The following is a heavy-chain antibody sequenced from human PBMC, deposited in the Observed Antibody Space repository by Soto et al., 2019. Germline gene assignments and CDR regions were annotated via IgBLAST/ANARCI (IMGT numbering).Heavy chain of an antibody. CDR1: GGSLRTHY. CDR3: ARLYCSGGTCGEFDY. Sequence: PSETLSLTCTVSGGSLRTHYCSWIRQPPGKGLEWIGYIYYSGGTNYNPSLKSRIALSVDTSKNQISLTLRSVTAADTAIYYCARLYCSGGTCGEFDYWGQGTLVTVSS. J-gene: IGHJ4*02. D-gene: IGHD2-15*01. V-gene: IGHV4-59*11. CDR2: IYYSGGT.